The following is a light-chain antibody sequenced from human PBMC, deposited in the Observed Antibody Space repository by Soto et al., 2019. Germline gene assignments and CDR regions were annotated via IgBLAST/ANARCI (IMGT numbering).Light chain of an antibody. V-gene: IGKV1-33*01. Sequence: DIQMTQSPSSLSASVGDRVTINCQSSQDISNYLNWYQQKPGKAPKLLIYDASNLETGVQSRFSGTGSGTDCTFTISILQPEDIATYYCQQYDNRPLTFGGGNKVEIK. J-gene: IGKJ4*01. CDR2: DAS. CDR1: QDISNY. CDR3: QQYDNRPLT.